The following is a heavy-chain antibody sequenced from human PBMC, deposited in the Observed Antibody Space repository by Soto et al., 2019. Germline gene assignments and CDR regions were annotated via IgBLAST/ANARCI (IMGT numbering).Heavy chain of an antibody. V-gene: IGHV3-23*01. Sequence: EVQLLESGGGLVRPGGSLRLSCAASGFTFNTHAMLWVRQATGKGLEWGAVVSGSGTDTYYADSVKGRFTVSRYNSKNTRYVQMTSLSAEDKAVCYCAKGPYYFENSGRPNGHFDHWGHRNLFTVS. CDR2: VSGSGTDT. CDR1: GFTFNTHA. J-gene: IGHJ4*01. CDR3: AKGPYYFENSGRPNGHFDH. D-gene: IGHD3-22*01.